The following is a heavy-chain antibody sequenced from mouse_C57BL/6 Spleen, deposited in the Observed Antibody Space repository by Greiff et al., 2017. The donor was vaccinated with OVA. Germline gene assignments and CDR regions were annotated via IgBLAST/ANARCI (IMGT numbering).Heavy chain of an antibody. D-gene: IGHD6-1*01. V-gene: IGHV1-81*01. CDR2: IYPRSGNT. J-gene: IGHJ2*01. CDR3: ARQACSEGY. CDR1: GYTFTSYG. Sequence: QVQLQQSGAELARPGASVKLSCKASGYTFTSYGISWVKQRTGQGLEWIGEIYPRSGNTYYNEKFKGKATLTADKSSSTAYMELRSLTSEDSAVYYCARQACSEGYWGQGTTLTVSS.